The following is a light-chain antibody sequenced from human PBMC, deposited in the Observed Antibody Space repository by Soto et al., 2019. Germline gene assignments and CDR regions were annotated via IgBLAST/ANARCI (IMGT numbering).Light chain of an antibody. Sequence: QSVLTQPASVSESPGQSITISCTGTSSDVGNYDLVSWYQQHPGKAPKLMIYEGSKRPSGVSNRFSGSKSGNTASLTVSGLQAEDEADYYCCSYAGSNTFVFGTGTQLTVL. J-gene: IGLJ7*01. CDR2: EGS. CDR1: SSDVGNYDL. CDR3: CSYAGSNTFV. V-gene: IGLV2-23*01.